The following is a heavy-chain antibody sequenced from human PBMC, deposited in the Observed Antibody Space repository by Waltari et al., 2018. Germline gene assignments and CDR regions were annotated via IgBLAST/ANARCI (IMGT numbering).Heavy chain of an antibody. D-gene: IGHD5-12*01. V-gene: IGHV4-39*01. J-gene: IGHJ3*01. Sequence: QLQLQESGPGPVKPSETLSLTCSVPGRSIDPPKHYWGWIRQPPGQGLEWIGTISYAGTTYTNPSLRSRLTMSRDTSKNQLSLTLGSTTAADTAVYYCATYIGASVGTAAFDVWGQGTMVTVSS. CDR1: GRSIDPPKHY. CDR2: ISYAGTT. CDR3: ATYIGASVGTAAFDV.